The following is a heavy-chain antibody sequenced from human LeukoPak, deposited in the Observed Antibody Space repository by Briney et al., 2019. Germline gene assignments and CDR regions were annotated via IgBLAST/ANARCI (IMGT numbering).Heavy chain of an antibody. CDR2: ISAYNGNT. J-gene: IGHJ4*02. D-gene: IGHD2-2*01. V-gene: IGHV1-18*01. Sequence: ASVKVSCKASGYTFTSYGISWVRQAPGQGLEWMGWISAYNGNTNYAQKLQGRVTMTTDTSTSTAYMELRSLRSDDTAVYYCARLTFGRYCSSTSCSSFDYCGQGTPVTASS. CDR3: ARLTFGRYCSSTSCSSFDY. CDR1: GYTFTSYG.